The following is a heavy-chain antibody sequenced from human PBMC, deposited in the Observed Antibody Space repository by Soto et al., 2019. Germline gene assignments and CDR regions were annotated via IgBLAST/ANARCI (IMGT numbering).Heavy chain of an antibody. CDR3: TRPDGDYFQPRVDY. Sequence: EVQLVESGGGLVQPGGSLKLSCAASGITFSGSVMHWVRQASGKGLERVGHIRSKTNSYATAYAASVKGSFTIFRDDSKNTAYLQMNSLKTEDTAVYYCTRPDGDYFQPRVDYWGQGTLVTVSS. CDR1: GITFSGSV. CDR2: IRSKTNSYAT. J-gene: IGHJ4*02. D-gene: IGHD4-17*01. V-gene: IGHV3-73*02.